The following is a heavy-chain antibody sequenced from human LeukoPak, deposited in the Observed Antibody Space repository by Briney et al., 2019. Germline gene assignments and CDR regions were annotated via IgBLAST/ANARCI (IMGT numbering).Heavy chain of an antibody. Sequence: GGSLRLSCAASGFTFSNYGMHWVRQAPGKGLEWVAIISYDGSNKYYVDSVKGRFTISRDNSKNTLYLQMNSLRAEDTAVYYCAKRYCSSGSCPIDYWGQGTLVTVSS. CDR3: AKRYCSSGSCPIDY. J-gene: IGHJ4*02. CDR1: GFTFSNYG. CDR2: ISYDGSNK. V-gene: IGHV3-30*18. D-gene: IGHD2-15*01.